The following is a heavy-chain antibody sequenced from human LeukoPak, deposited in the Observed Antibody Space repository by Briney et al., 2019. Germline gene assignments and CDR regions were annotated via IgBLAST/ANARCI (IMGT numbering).Heavy chain of an antibody. CDR2: SYTSGST. CDR3: ARGTTVTSSGYFQH. D-gene: IGHD4-17*01. Sequence: SQTLSLTCTVSGGSVSSGSYYWSWIRQPAGKGLEWIGRSYTSGSTNYNPSLTSRVTISVDTSKNQFSLKLNSVTAADTAVYYCARGTTVTSSGYFQHWGQGTLVNVSS. V-gene: IGHV4-61*02. J-gene: IGHJ1*01. CDR1: GGSVSSGSYY.